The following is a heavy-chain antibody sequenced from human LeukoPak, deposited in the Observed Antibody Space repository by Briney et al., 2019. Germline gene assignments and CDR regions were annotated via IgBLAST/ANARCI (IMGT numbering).Heavy chain of an antibody. V-gene: IGHV3-74*03. CDR1: GFTFNRYW. J-gene: IGHJ6*02. CDR3: ARGSDDFWSGYNYGMDV. D-gene: IGHD3-3*01. Sequence: GGSLRLSCAASGFTFNRYWMHWVRQAPGKGLVWVSRISPDGNSATYADSVKGRFTISRDNAKNTLYLQMNSLRTEDTAVYYCARGSDDFWSGYNYGMDVWGQGTTVTVSS. CDR2: ISPDGNSA.